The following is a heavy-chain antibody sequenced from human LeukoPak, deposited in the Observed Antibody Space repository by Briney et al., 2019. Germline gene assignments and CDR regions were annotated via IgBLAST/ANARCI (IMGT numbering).Heavy chain of an antibody. CDR2: IRYDGSSK. V-gene: IGHV3-30*02. CDR3: AKDEVQRFLEWLSGVLDY. J-gene: IGHJ4*02. CDR1: GFTFSSYG. Sequence: GGSLRLSCAASGFTFSSYGMHWVRQAPGKGLEWVAFIRYDGSSKYYADSVKGRFTISRDNSKNTLYLQMNSLRAEDTAVYYCAKDEVQRFLEWLSGVLDYWGQGTLVTVSS. D-gene: IGHD3-3*01.